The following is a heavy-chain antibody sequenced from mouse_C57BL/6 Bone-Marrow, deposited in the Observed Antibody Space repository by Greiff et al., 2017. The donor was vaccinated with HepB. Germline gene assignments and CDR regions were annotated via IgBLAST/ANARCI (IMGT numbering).Heavy chain of an antibody. CDR1: GFTFSDYY. Sequence: EVKLVESEGGLVQPGRSMKLSCTASGFTFSDYYMAWVRQVPEKGLEWVANINYDGSSTYYLDSLKSRFIISRDNAKNILYLQMSSLKSEDTATYYCARDLGDYDKKGRYFDYWGQGTTLTVSS. J-gene: IGHJ2*01. D-gene: IGHD2-4*01. V-gene: IGHV5-16*01. CDR3: ARDLGDYDKKGRYFDY. CDR2: INYDGSST.